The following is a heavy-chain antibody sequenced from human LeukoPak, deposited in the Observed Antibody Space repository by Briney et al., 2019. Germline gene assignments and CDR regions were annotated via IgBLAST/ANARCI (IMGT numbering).Heavy chain of an antibody. Sequence: GALVKVSCKASGYTFTGYYMHWVRQAPGQGLEWMGWINPNSGGTNYAQKFQGRVTMTRDTSISTAYMELSRLRSDDTAVYYCARVPGYDSSGYGIDYWGQGTLVTVSS. CDR3: ARVPGYDSSGYGIDY. D-gene: IGHD3-22*01. V-gene: IGHV1-2*02. J-gene: IGHJ4*02. CDR2: INPNSGGT. CDR1: GYTFTGYY.